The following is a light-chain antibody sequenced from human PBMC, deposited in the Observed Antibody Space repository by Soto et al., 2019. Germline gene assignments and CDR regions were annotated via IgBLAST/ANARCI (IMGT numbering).Light chain of an antibody. CDR3: QVWDTSNDHVV. CDR2: DDS. J-gene: IGLJ2*01. CDR1: NIASKS. Sequence: SYELTQPPSVSVAPGRTARITCGGNNIASKSVHWYQHRPGQAPVLVVHDDSDRPSGIPERFSGSNSENTATLTITRVEAVDEADYYCQVWDTSNDHVVFGGGTKVTVL. V-gene: IGLV3-21*02.